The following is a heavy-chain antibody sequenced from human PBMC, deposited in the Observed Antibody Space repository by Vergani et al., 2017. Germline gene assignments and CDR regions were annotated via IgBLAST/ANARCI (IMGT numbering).Heavy chain of an antibody. V-gene: IGHV3-9*01. CDR1: GFTFDDYA. D-gene: IGHD3-10*01. J-gene: IGHJ3*02. CDR2: ISWNSCSI. CDR3: VRGVIIILDSDAFDI. Sequence: EVQLVESGGGLVQPGRSLRLSCAASGFTFDDYAMHWVRQAPGKGLEWVSGISWNSCSIGYADSVKGRFTISRDNAKNSLYLQMNSLRAEDTALYYCVRGVIIILDSDAFDIWGQGTMVTVSS.